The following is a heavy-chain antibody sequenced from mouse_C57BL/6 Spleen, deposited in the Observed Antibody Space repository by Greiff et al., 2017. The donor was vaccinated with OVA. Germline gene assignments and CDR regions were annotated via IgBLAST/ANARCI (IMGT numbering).Heavy chain of an antibody. J-gene: IGHJ2*01. D-gene: IGHD4-1*01. CDR1: GYAFSSSW. CDR3: ARDIWVDY. Sequence: QVQLQQSGPELVKPGASVKISCKASGYAFSSSWMNWVKQRPGKGLEWIGRIYPGDGDTNYNGKFKGKATLTADKSTSTAYMQLSSLTSEDAAVYFCARDIWVDYWGQGTTLTVSS. V-gene: IGHV1-82*01. CDR2: IYPGDGDT.